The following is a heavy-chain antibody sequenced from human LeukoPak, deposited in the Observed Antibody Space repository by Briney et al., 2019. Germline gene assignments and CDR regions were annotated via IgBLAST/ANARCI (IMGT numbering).Heavy chain of an antibody. CDR2: ISAYNGNT. V-gene: IGHV1-18*04. D-gene: IGHD5-12*01. Sequence: ASVKVSCKASGYTFTGYYMHWVRQAPGQGLEWVGWISAYNGNTNYAQKLQGRVTMTTDTSTSTAYMDLRSLRSDDTAVYYCARVRNSGFRYVDSWGQGTLVTVSS. CDR1: GYTFTGYY. CDR3: ARVRNSGFRYVDS. J-gene: IGHJ4*02.